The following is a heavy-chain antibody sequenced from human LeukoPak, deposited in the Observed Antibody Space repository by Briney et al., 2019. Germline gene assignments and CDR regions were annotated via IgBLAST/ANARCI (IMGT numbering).Heavy chain of an antibody. Sequence: GGSLRLSCAASGFTFYDYAMHWVRQAPGKGLEWVSGISWNSGSIGYADSVKGRFTISRDNAKNSLYLQMNGLRAEDTALYYCAEDISYYDSSGYYGVDYWGQGTLVTVSS. D-gene: IGHD3-22*01. CDR1: GFTFYDYA. J-gene: IGHJ4*02. CDR2: ISWNSGSI. CDR3: AEDISYYDSSGYYGVDY. V-gene: IGHV3-9*01.